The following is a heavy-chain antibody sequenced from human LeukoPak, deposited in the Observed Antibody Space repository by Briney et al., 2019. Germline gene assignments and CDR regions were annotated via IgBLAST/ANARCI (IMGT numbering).Heavy chain of an antibody. CDR2: INPNSGDT. V-gene: IGHV1-2*02. J-gene: IGHJ4*02. Sequence: ASVKVSCTDSGYTFTGYDIHWVRQAPGQGLEWMGWINPNSGDTNSAQKFQGRVTMTRDTSISTAYMELSRLRSNDTAVYYCARQSSGWYYFDYWGQGTLVTVSS. CDR3: ARQSSGWYYFDY. CDR1: GYTFTGYD. D-gene: IGHD6-19*01.